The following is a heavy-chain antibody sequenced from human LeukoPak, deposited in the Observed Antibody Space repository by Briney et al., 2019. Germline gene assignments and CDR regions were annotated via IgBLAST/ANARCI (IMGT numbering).Heavy chain of an antibody. D-gene: IGHD6-19*01. CDR3: ARSLQWLDNWFDP. Sequence: SVKVPCKASGGTFSSYAISWVRQAPGQGLEWMGGIIPIFGTANYAQKFQGRVTITADESTSTAYMELSSLRSEDTAVYYCARSLQWLDNWFDPWGQGTLVTVSS. CDR2: IIPIFGTA. J-gene: IGHJ5*02. V-gene: IGHV1-69*13. CDR1: GGTFSSYA.